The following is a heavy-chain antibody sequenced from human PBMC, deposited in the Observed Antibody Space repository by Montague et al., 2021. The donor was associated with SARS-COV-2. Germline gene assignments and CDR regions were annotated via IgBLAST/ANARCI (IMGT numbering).Heavy chain of an antibody. Sequence: PALVKPTQTLTLTCTFSGFSLSTRGMCMSWIRQPPGTALEWLALIDWDDDRYYSTSLKTGLTISKDTSKNQVVLTMTNMDPVDTATYYCARIRDYDILTGSNSVFDXSDQVTLVTVAS. CDR2: IDWDDDR. CDR1: GFSLSTRGMC. D-gene: IGHD3-9*01. CDR3: ARIRDYDILTGSNSVFDX. V-gene: IGHV2-70*01. J-gene: IGHJ4*02.